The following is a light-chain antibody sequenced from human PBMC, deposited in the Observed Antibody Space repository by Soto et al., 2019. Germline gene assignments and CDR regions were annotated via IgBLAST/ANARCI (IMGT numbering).Light chain of an antibody. J-gene: IGKJ4*01. CDR1: QSISRSD. V-gene: IGKV3-20*01. CDR3: QQYGSSPT. Sequence: EIVLTQSPGTVSLYPGESATLSCRASQSISRSDLAWYQHRPGQSPRLLIYATSSRATGIPDRFTGGGAGTGFTLTISRLEPEDSAVYYCQQYGSSPTFGGGTKVAIK. CDR2: ATS.